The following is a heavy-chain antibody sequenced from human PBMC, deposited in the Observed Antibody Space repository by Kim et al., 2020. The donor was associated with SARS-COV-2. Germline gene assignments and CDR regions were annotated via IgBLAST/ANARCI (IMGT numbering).Heavy chain of an antibody. J-gene: IGHJ4*02. Sequence: SEGAGRGRCSITRDNSKSMLLLEMNSLRAEDTAVYYCAKDGGWDSYGIDYWGQGTLITVSS. D-gene: IGHD5-18*01. V-gene: IGHV3-23*01. CDR3: AKDGGWDSYGIDY.